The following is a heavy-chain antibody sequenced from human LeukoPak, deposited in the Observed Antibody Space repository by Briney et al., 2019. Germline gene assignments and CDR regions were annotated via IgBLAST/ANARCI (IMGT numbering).Heavy chain of an antibody. Sequence: ASVKVSCKASGGTFSSYGISWVRQAPGQGLEWMGWISAKNGNTNYAQKLQGRVTMTTDTSTSTAYMELRSLRSDDTAVYYCARDATYYDISLGYWGQGTLVTVSS. CDR2: ISAKNGNT. CDR3: ARDATYYDISLGY. D-gene: IGHD3-9*01. J-gene: IGHJ4*02. V-gene: IGHV1-18*01. CDR1: GGTFSSYG.